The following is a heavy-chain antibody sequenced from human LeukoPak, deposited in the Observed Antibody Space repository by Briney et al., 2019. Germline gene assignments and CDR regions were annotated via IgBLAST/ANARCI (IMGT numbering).Heavy chain of an antibody. CDR3: TRPESSSSLACDH. V-gene: IGHV3-7*01. CDR1: GFTFSTYW. CDR2: MRRDGNEI. Sequence: GGSLRLSCSASGFTFSTYWMSWVRQAPGKGLEWVANMRRDGNEIYYLDSVRGRFTISRDNAKNSLYLQMNSLRAEDTAVYYCTRPESSSSLACDHWGQGTLVTVSS. D-gene: IGHD2-2*01. J-gene: IGHJ4*02.